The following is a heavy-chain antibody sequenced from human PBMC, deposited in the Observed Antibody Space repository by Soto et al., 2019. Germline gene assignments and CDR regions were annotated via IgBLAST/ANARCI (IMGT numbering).Heavy chain of an antibody. Sequence: QVQLVQSGAEVKKPGSSVKVSCKASGGTFSTYTISWVRQAPGQGLEWMGRIIPILGIANYAQKFQGRVTITADKSTSTAYMELSSLRSEDTAVYYCARDPYSSSGYYGMDVWGQGTTVTVSS. D-gene: IGHD6-13*01. V-gene: IGHV1-69*08. CDR1: GGTFSTYT. CDR2: IIPILGIA. CDR3: ARDPYSSSGYYGMDV. J-gene: IGHJ6*02.